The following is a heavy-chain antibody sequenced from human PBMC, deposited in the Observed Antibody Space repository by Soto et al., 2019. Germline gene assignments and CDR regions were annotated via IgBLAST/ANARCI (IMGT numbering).Heavy chain of an antibody. D-gene: IGHD6-19*01. CDR2: ISPHNDRT. CDR3: ARDLYYSSGRYFDHDAFDI. CDR1: GYNFTSYG. V-gene: IGHV1-18*01. Sequence: ASVKVCCKASGYNFTSYGISWVRQAPGQGLEWMGWISPHNDRTKYARRFQDRVTMTTETPTSTVYMELGSLRSDDTAVYYCARDLYYSSGRYFDHDAFDIWGQVTVVTVS. J-gene: IGHJ3*02.